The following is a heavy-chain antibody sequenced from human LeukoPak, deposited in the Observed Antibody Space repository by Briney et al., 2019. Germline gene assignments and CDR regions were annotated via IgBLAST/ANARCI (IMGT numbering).Heavy chain of an antibody. CDR3: ARRPCSSTSCYRNGFDP. J-gene: IGHJ5*02. Sequence: SETLSLTCTVSGGSISSSSYYWGCLRQPPGKGLEWIGSIYYSGSTYYNPSIESRVTISVDTSKNQFSLKLSSVTAADTAVYYCARRPCSSTSCYRNGFDPWGQGTLVTVSS. CDR1: GGSISSSSYY. CDR2: IYYSGST. V-gene: IGHV4-39*01. D-gene: IGHD2-2*02.